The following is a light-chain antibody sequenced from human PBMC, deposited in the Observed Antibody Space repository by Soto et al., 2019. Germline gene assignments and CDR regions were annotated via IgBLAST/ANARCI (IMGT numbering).Light chain of an antibody. J-gene: IGLJ1*01. V-gene: IGLV1-44*01. Sequence: QSVLTQPPSTSGTPGQGVTISCSGSSSNIGSNTVNWYQQLPRTARKLLIHSDFNRPSGVPDRFSGSKSGSSASLAISGLQSVDEADYYCATWDDSLNGTVFGTGTKLTVL. CDR1: SSNIGSNT. CDR3: ATWDDSLNGTV. CDR2: SDF.